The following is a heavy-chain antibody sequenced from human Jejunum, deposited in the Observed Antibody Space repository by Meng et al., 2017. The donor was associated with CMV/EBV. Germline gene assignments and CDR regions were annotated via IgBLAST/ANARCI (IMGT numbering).Heavy chain of an antibody. Sequence: QVQLVQSGSEWKKPGASGKVSCKASGYTFTSYTMNWVRQAPGQGLEWMGWINPKSGDTYYAQNFQGRVTMTRDTSINTFYMEVSRLTSDDTAVYYCARDGTAASNERGLSYWGQGTLVTVSS. CDR2: INPKSGDT. J-gene: IGHJ4*02. V-gene: IGHV1-2*02. D-gene: IGHD3-16*02. CDR3: ARDGTAASNERGLSY. CDR1: GYTFTSYT.